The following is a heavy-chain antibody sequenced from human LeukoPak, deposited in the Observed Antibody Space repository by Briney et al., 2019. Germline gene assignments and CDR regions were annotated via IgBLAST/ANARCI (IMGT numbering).Heavy chain of an antibody. CDR2: ISAYNGNT. CDR3: ARGPYSSSSDY. D-gene: IGHD6-13*01. CDR1: GYTFTGYY. V-gene: IGHV1-18*04. J-gene: IGHJ4*02. Sequence: ASVKVSCKASGYTFTGYYMHWVRQAPGQGLEWMGWISAYNGNTNYAQKLQGRVTMTTDTSTSTAYMELRSLRSDDTAVYYCARGPYSSSSDYWGQGTLVTVSS.